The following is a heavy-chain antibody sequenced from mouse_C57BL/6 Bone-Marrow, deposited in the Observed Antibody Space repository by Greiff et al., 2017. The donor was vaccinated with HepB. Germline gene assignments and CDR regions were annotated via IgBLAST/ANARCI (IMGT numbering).Heavy chain of an antibody. Sequence: DVQLQESGGGLVQPGGSMKLSCVASGFTFSNYWMNWVRQSPEKGLEWVAQIRLKSDNYETHYAESVKGRFTISSDDSISSVYLQMNNLRAEDTGIYYCTHYYGSRYGFAYWGQGTLVTVSA. J-gene: IGHJ3*01. CDR3: THYYGSRYGFAY. CDR2: IRLKSDNYET. D-gene: IGHD1-1*01. V-gene: IGHV6-3*01. CDR1: GFTFSNYW.